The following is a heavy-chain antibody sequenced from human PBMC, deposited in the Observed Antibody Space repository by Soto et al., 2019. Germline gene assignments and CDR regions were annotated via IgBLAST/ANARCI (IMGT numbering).Heavy chain of an antibody. CDR2: ITNSGGST. Sequence: GGSLRLSCAASGFTFSSHAMSWVRQTPGKGLEWVSAITNSGGSTYYADSVKGRFTISRDNSKNTLYLQMNSLRAEDTAVYYFAKRGIASGDPIDYWGQGTLVTVSA. V-gene: IGHV3-23*01. CDR3: AKRGIASGDPIDY. CDR1: GFTFSSHA. J-gene: IGHJ4*02. D-gene: IGHD6-13*01.